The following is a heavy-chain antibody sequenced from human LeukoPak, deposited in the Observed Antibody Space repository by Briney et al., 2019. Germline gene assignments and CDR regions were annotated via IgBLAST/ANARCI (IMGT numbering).Heavy chain of an antibody. Sequence: GGSLRLSCAASGFTFSNAWMTWVRQAPGKGLEWVANIKQDGSEKYYVDSMKGRLTISRDNAKNSLYLQMNGLRAEDTAVYYCARAAVAGTSVAFDMWGQGTKVTVSS. V-gene: IGHV3-7*05. D-gene: IGHD6-19*01. J-gene: IGHJ3*02. CDR1: GFTFSNAW. CDR2: IKQDGSEK. CDR3: ARAAVAGTSVAFDM.